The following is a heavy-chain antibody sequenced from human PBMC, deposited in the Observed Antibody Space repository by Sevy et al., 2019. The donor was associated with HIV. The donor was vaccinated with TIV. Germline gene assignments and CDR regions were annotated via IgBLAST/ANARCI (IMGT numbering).Heavy chain of an antibody. Sequence: GGSLRLSCVGSGFTFGSYAMSWVRQAPGKGLEWVSGMSVTGGSILYADSVKGRFTISRDNWQNSLFLQMNSLGADYTAVYYGAKWRSRNPGPGQFDLWGQGTLVTVSS. CDR2: MSVTGGSI. CDR1: GFTFGSYA. CDR3: AKWRSRNPGPGQFDL. D-gene: IGHD2-8*02. J-gene: IGHJ5*02. V-gene: IGHV3-23*01.